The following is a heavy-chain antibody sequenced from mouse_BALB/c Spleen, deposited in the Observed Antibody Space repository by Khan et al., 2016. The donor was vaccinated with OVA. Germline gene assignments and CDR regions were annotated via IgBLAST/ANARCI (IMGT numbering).Heavy chain of an antibody. CDR3: ASHLTGSFAY. CDR2: ISSGGDYT. V-gene: IGHV5-6*01. Sequence: EVELVESRGDLVKPGGSLKLPCAASGFTFSSYSMSWVRQTPDKRLEWVATISSGGDYTYYPDSVKGRFTISRDNAKNTLYLQMSSLKSEDTAMYYCASHLTGSFAYWGQGTLVTVSA. CDR1: GFTFSSYS. J-gene: IGHJ3*01. D-gene: IGHD4-1*01.